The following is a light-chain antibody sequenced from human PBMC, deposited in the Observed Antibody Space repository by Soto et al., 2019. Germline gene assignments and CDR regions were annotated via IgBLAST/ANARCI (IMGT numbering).Light chain of an antibody. CDR1: QSVSSSY. CDR3: QQYGSSPRT. J-gene: IGKJ5*01. V-gene: IGKV3-20*01. Sequence: DIVLTQSPGTLSLSPGEGSTLSCRASQSVSSSYLAWYQQKPGQAPRLLIYGAYSRATGITDRFSGSGSGTDFTLTISRLEPEDFSVYYCQQYGSSPRTVGQGTRLEIK. CDR2: GAY.